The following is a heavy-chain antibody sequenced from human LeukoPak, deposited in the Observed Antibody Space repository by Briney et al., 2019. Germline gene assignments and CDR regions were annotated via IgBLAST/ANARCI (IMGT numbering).Heavy chain of an antibody. J-gene: IGHJ4*02. CDR2: MNPNSGNT. D-gene: IGHD3-3*01. Sequence: ASVKVSCKASGYTFTSYDINWVRQATGQGLEWMGWMNPNSGNTGYAQKFQGRVTMTRNTSISTVYKELSSLRSEDTAVYYCARGSRPRYYDFWSGYPTTNDYWGQGTLVTVSS. CDR3: ARGSRPRYYDFWSGYPTTNDY. CDR1: GYTFTSYD. V-gene: IGHV1-8*01.